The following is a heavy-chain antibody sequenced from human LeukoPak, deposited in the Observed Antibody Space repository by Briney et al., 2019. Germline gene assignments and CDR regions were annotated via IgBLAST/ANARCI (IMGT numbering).Heavy chain of an antibody. V-gene: IGHV1-3*01. CDR1: GYTFTSYA. CDR3: ARDEVTGLDYYFDY. J-gene: IGHJ4*02. D-gene: IGHD5-18*01. Sequence: ASVKVSCKASGYTFTSYAMHWVRQAPGQRLEWMGWINAGNGNTKYSQKFQGRVTITRDTSASTAYMELSSLRSEDTAVYYCARDEVTGLDYYFDYWGQGTLVTVSS. CDR2: INAGNGNT.